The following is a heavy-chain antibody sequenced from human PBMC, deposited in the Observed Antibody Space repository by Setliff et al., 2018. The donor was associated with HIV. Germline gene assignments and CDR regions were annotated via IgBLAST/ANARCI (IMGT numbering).Heavy chain of an antibody. J-gene: IGHJ4*02. V-gene: IGHV3-7*03. Sequence: GGSLRLSCTASESTFSNYWMSWVRQAPEKGLEWVDNIKQDGSETYYLGSGKGRFTISRDNAKNSLYLQMTDMRDEDTALYYCVPETKTFVYWGPGTLVTVSS. CDR3: VPETKTFVY. D-gene: IGHD1-7*01. CDR2: IKQDGSET. CDR1: ESTFSNYW.